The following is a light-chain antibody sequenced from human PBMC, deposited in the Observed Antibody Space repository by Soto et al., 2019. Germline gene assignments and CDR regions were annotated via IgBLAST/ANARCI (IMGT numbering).Light chain of an antibody. CDR1: SSNIGAGYD. CDR2: GNS. CDR3: QSYDRSLSAPYV. J-gene: IGLJ1*01. Sequence: QSVLTPPPSVSGAPGQRVTISCTGSSSNIGAGYDLHWYQQLPGTAPKLLIYGNSNRPSGVPDRFSGPKSGTSASLAITGLQAEDEADYDCQSYDRSLSAPYVFGTGTKVTVL. V-gene: IGLV1-40*01.